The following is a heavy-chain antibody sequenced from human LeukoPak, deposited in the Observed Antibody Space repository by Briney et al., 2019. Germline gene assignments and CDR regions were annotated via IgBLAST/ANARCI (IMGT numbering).Heavy chain of an antibody. CDR3: ARESTGSSWYDDY. CDR2: IYYSGST. J-gene: IGHJ4*02. D-gene: IGHD6-13*01. CDR1: GGSFSGYY. Sequence: SETLSLTCAVYGGSFSGYYWSWIRQPPGKGLEWIGYIYYSGSTYYNPSLKSRVTISVDTSKNQFSLKLSSVTAADTAVYYCARESTGSSWYDDYWGQGALVTVSS. V-gene: IGHV4-34*09.